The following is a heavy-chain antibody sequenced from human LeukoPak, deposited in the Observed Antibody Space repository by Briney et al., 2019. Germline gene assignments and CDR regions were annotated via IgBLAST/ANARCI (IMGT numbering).Heavy chain of an antibody. CDR3: AKDPVYYDSSGYGYFDY. V-gene: IGHV3-21*01. J-gene: IGHJ4*02. CDR1: GFTFSSYS. D-gene: IGHD3-22*01. CDR2: ISSSSSYI. Sequence: GGSLRLSCAASGFTFSSYSMNWVRQAPGKGLEWVSSISSSSSYIYYADSVKGRFTISRDNAKNSLYLQMNSLRAEDTAVYYCAKDPVYYDSSGYGYFDYWGQGTLVTVSS.